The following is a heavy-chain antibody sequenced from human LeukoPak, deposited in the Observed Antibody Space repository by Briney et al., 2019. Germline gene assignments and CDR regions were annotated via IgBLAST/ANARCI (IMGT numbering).Heavy chain of an antibody. CDR3: ARGTDSSGYYSIFYFDY. CDR2: IYYSGST. D-gene: IGHD3-22*01. CDR1: GGSISSYY. Sequence: SGTLSLTCTVSGGSISSYYWNWIRQPPGKGLEWIGYIYYSGSTNYNPSLKSRVTISVDTSKNQFSLKLSSVTAADTAVYYCARGTDSSGYYSIFYFDYWGQGTLVTVSS. J-gene: IGHJ4*02. V-gene: IGHV4-59*01.